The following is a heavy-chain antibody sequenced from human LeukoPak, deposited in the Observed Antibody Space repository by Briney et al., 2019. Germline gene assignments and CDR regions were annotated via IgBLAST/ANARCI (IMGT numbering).Heavy chain of an antibody. CDR3: ARVHDILTGYYKGLFDP. Sequence: ASVKVSCKASGYTFTGYYMHWVRQAPGQGLEWMGWINPNSGGTNYAQKFQGRVTMTRDTSISTAYMELSRLRSDDTAVYYCARVHDILTGYYKGLFDPWGQGTLVTVSS. CDR1: GYTFTGYY. D-gene: IGHD3-9*01. J-gene: IGHJ5*02. V-gene: IGHV1-2*02. CDR2: INPNSGGT.